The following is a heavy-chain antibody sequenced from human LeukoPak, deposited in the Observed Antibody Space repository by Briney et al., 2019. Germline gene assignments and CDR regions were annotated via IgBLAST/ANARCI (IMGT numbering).Heavy chain of an antibody. Sequence: SETLSLTCLVSGASVSSSHWNWIRQFPGKGLEWIGCLSYTGKTDYNPSLTGRVTISLGTSKNQVSLKLRSVTAADTAVYYCARSLSSAWYAYDYWGQGTLVTVSS. CDR2: LSYTGKT. V-gene: IGHV4-59*02. J-gene: IGHJ4*02. CDR1: GASVSSSH. D-gene: IGHD6-19*01. CDR3: ARSLSSAWYAYDY.